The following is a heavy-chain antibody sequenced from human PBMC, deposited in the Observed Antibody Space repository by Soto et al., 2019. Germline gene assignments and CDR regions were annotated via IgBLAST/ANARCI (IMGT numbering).Heavy chain of an antibody. CDR2: IFYSGST. D-gene: IGHD1-20*01. V-gene: IGHV4-59*12. Sequence: PSETLSLTCTVSGGSISSYYWSWIRQPPGKGLEWIGYIFYSGSTNYNSSLGSRVTIEVDTSKNQFSLNLRSVTVADTAVYYCATRDNTRFFWGQGTLVTVSS. CDR3: ATRDNTRFF. J-gene: IGHJ4*02. CDR1: GGSISSYY.